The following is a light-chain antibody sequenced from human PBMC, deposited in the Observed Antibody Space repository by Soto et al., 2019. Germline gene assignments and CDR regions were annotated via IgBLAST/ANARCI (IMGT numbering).Light chain of an antibody. J-gene: IGKJ1*01. CDR1: QSVSSS. V-gene: IGKV3-15*01. CDR2: DTS. CDR3: QQYVHWPPGT. Sequence: EIVITQSPATLSVSPGEIVTLSCRASQSVSSSLAWYQQRPGQAPRLPIYDTSTRAAGIAARFSGSGCGTEFTLTISSLQSEDFAVYYCQQYVHWPPGTFGQGTKVDIK.